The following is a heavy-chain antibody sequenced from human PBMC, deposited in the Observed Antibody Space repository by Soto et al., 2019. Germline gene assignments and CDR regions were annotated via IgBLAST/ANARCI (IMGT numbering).Heavy chain of an antibody. CDR1: GFTFSSYA. J-gene: IGHJ4*02. V-gene: IGHV3-23*01. D-gene: IGHD2-15*01. Sequence: EVQLLESGGGLVQPGGSLRLSCAASGFTFSSYAMSWVRQAPGKGLEWVSAISGSGGSTYYADSVKGRFTISRDNSKNRLYLQMNSLTAEDTAVYYCAKVSVVAATTDDYWGQGTLVTVSS. CDR2: ISGSGGST. CDR3: AKVSVVAATTDDY.